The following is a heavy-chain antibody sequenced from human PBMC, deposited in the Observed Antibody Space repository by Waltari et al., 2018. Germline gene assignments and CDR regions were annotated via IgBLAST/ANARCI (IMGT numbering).Heavy chain of an antibody. Sequence: EVQLVESGGGLVQPGGSLRLSCAASGFTFSSHWMSWVRQAPGKGLQWCANIKQDGSEKYYVDSVKGRFTISRDNAKNSLYLQMNSLRGEDTAVYYCARSDGGGYDFSYWGQGTLVTVSS. CDR1: GFTFSSHW. CDR3: ARSDGGGYDFSY. CDR2: IKQDGSEK. D-gene: IGHD5-12*01. J-gene: IGHJ4*02. V-gene: IGHV3-7*04.